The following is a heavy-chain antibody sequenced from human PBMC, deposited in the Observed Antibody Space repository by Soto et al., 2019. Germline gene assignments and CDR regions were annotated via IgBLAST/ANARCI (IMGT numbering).Heavy chain of an antibody. CDR3: ARDLVATIKVYYYYYYGMDV. CDR1: GGSFSGYY. J-gene: IGHJ6*02. CDR2: IKHSGST. D-gene: IGHD5-12*01. Sequence: PSETLSLTCAVYGGSFSGYYWSWIRKPPGKGLEWIGEIKHSGSTNYNPSLKSRVIISVDTSKNQFSLKLSSVTAADTAVYYCARDLVATIKVYYYYYYGMDVWGQGTTVTVSS. V-gene: IGHV4-34*01.